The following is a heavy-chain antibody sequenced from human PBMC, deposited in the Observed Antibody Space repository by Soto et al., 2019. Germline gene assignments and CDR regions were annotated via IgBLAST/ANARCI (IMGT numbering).Heavy chain of an antibody. CDR3: ARDILRGGSWFDP. CDR1: GGSISSGGYS. CDR2: IYHSGST. Sequence: PSETLSLTCAVSGGSISSGGYSWSWIRQPPGKGLEWIGHIYHSGSTYYNPSLKSRVTISVDRSKNQFSLKLSSVTAADTAVYYCARDILRGGSWFDPWGQGTLVTVSS. J-gene: IGHJ5*02. D-gene: IGHD2-15*01. V-gene: IGHV4-30-2*01.